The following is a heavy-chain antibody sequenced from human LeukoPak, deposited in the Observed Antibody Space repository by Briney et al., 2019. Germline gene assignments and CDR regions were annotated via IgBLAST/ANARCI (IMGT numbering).Heavy chain of an antibody. V-gene: IGHV5-51*01. CDR2: IYPGDSDT. D-gene: IGHD3-22*01. CDR1: GYSFTSYW. Sequence: GESLKISCKASGYSFTSYWIGWVRQMPGKGLEWMGIIYPGDSDTRYSPSFQGQVTISADKSISIADLHWSSLKASDTAMYYCARPTDYYDFVWGAFDIWGQGTMVTVSS. J-gene: IGHJ3*02. CDR3: ARPTDYYDFVWGAFDI.